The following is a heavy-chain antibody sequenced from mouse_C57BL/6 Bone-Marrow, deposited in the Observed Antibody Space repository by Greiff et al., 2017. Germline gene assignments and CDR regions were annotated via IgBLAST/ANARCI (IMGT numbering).Heavy chain of an antibody. CDR2: IDPENGDT. D-gene: IGHD1-1*01. CDR3: TKGTTVVVDY. V-gene: IGHV14-4*01. Sequence: VQLKESGAELVRPGASVKLSCTASGFNIKDDYMHWVKQRPEQGLEWIGWIDPENGDTEYASKFQGKATITADTSSNTAYLQLRSLTSEDTAVYYCTKGTTVVVDYWGQGTTLTVSS. J-gene: IGHJ2*01. CDR1: GFNIKDDY.